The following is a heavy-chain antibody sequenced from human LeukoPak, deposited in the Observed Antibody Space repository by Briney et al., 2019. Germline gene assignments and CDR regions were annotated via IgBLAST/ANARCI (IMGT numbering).Heavy chain of an antibody. Sequence: GGSLRLSCAASGFTFSSYAMHWVRQAPGKGLEWVAVISYDGSNKYYADSVKGRFTISRDNSKNTLYLQMNSLRAEDTAVYYCARDSGVVIATYYFDYWGQGTLVTVSS. V-gene: IGHV3-30-3*01. CDR2: ISYDGSNK. D-gene: IGHD2-21*01. J-gene: IGHJ4*02. CDR3: ARDSGVVIATYYFDY. CDR1: GFTFSSYA.